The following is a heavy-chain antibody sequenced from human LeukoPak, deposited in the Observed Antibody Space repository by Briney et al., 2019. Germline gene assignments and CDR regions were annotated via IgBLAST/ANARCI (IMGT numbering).Heavy chain of an antibody. CDR3: AKGSSWYYYYYGMDV. CDR2: ISYDGSNK. D-gene: IGHD6-13*01. CDR1: GFTFSSYG. Sequence: HTGGSLRLSCAASGFTFSSYGMHWVRQAPGKGLEWVAVISYDGSNKYYADSVKGRFTISRDNSKNTLYLQMNSLRAEDTAVYYCAKGSSWYYYYYGMDVWGKGTTVTVSS. V-gene: IGHV3-30*18. J-gene: IGHJ6*04.